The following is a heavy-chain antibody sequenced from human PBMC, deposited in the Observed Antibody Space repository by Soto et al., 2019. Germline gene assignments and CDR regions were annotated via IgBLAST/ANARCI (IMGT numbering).Heavy chain of an antibody. CDR3: ARSYGSGSRPFDY. V-gene: IGHV1-69*02. Sequence: QVQLVQSGAEVKNPGSSVRVSCKASGGTFSSYTLNWVRQAPGQGLEWMGRIIPILSMSTYAQKFQGRVSIIADKSMTTAYMTLSSLRSDDTAIYYCARSYGSGSRPFDYWGQGTLVTVSS. J-gene: IGHJ4*02. CDR2: IIPILSMS. CDR1: GGTFSSYT. D-gene: IGHD3-10*01.